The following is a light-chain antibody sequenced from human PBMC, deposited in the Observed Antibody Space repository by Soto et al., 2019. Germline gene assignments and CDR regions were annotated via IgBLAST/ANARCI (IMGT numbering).Light chain of an antibody. V-gene: IGKV1-5*03. CDR3: QQYTNYLRT. CDR2: EAS. CDR1: QSISSW. Sequence: DIQMTQYPSSLSASVGDRVTITCRASQSISSWLAWYQQKPGKAPKLPIYEASSLESGVPSRFSGSGSGTEFTLTVSSLQPDDFATYYCQQYTNYLRTCGQGTKVEMK. J-gene: IGKJ2*01.